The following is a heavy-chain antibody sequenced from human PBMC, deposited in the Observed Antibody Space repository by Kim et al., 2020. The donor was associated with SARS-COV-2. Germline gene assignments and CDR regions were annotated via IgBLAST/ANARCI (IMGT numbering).Heavy chain of an antibody. V-gene: IGHV4-31*03. J-gene: IGHJ5*02. D-gene: IGHD2-21*02. CDR1: GGSISSGGYY. CDR3: ARDRVYCGGDCYSSGWFDP. Sequence: TLSLTCTVSGGSISSGGYYWSWIRQHPGKGLEWIGYIYYSGSTYYNPSLKSRVTISVDTSKNQFSLKLSSVTAADTAVYYCARDRVYCGGDCYSSGWFDPWGQGTLVTVSS. CDR2: IYYSGST.